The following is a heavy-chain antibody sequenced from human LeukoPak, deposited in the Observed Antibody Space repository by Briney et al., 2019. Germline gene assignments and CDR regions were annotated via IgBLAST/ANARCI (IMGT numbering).Heavy chain of an antibody. CDR3: ARGNYYDSAGYYDY. CDR1: GGSISSSSYY. Sequence: SETLSLTCTVSGGSISSSSYYWSWIRQPPGKGLEWIGEINHSGSTNYNPSLKSRVTISMDTSKNQFSLQLTSVTAADTAVYFCARGNYYDSAGYYDYWGQGTLVTVSS. V-gene: IGHV4-39*07. J-gene: IGHJ4*02. CDR2: INHSGST. D-gene: IGHD3-22*01.